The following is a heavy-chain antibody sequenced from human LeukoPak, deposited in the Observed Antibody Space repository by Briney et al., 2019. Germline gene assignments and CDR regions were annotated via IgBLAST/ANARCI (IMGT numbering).Heavy chain of an antibody. D-gene: IGHD2-8*01. CDR2: INGDT. Sequence: ASVKVSCKASGYTFTGYYIHWVRQAPGQGLEWMGWINGDTNYAQKFQGRVTMTRDTSISTAYMELSSLRSDDTAVYYCASGMVYATHYYYMDVWGKGTTVTVSS. CDR1: GYTFTGYY. V-gene: IGHV1-2*02. CDR3: ASGMVYATHYYYMDV. J-gene: IGHJ6*03.